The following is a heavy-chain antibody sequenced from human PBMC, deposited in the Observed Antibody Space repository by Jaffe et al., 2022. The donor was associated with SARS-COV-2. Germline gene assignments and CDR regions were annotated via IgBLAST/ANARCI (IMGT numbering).Heavy chain of an antibody. J-gene: IGHJ4*02. CDR1: GGSISSYY. CDR3: ARVVLHRYYDSSGYYDN. V-gene: IGHV4-59*01. CDR2: IYYSGST. D-gene: IGHD3-22*01. Sequence: QVQLQESGPGLVKPSETLSLTCTVSGGSISSYYWSWIRQPPGKGLEWIGYIYYSGSTNYNPSLKSRVTISVDTSKNQFSLKLSSVTAADTAVYYCARVVLHRYYDSSGYYDNWGQGTLVTVSS.